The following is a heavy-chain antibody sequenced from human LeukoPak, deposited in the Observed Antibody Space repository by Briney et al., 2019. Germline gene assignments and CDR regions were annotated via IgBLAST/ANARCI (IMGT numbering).Heavy chain of an antibody. J-gene: IGHJ4*02. Sequence: SETLSLTCTVSGGSISSYYWSWIRQPPGKGLEWIGYIYYSGSTNYNPSLKSRVTISVDTSKNQFSLKLSSVTAADTAVYYCARRIYDSSGYFRRWYYFDYWGQGTLVTVSS. CDR2: IYYSGST. V-gene: IGHV4-59*08. D-gene: IGHD3-22*01. CDR1: GGSISSYY. CDR3: ARRIYDSSGYFRRWYYFDY.